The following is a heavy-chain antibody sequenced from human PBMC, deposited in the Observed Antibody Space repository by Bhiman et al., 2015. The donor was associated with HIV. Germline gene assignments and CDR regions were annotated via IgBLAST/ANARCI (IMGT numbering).Heavy chain of an antibody. CDR1: GFSFSSYG. CDR2: MGYDGSHK. J-gene: IGHJ4*02. D-gene: IGHD6-19*01. Sequence: QVQLVESGGGVVQPGGSLRLSCAASGFSFSSYGMHWVRQAPGKGLEWVAFMGYDGSHKYYADSVKGRFTISRDNSKNTLYLQMNSLRTEDTAVYYCAKDLAMWGSSGWGDSWGQGTLVTVSS. V-gene: IGHV3-30*02. CDR3: AKDLAMWGSSGWGDS.